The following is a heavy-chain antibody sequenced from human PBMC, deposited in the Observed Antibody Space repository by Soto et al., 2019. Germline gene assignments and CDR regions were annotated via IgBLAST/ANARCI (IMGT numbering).Heavy chain of an antibody. Sequence: SETLSLTCTVYGGTFSGYYWSWIRQPPGKGLEWIGEINHSGSTNYNPSLKSRVTISVDTSKNQFSLKLSSVTAADTAVYYCARGRVRTSNDYWGQGTLVTVSS. V-gene: IGHV4-34*01. CDR2: INHSGST. CDR1: GGTFSGYY. J-gene: IGHJ4*02. D-gene: IGHD1-1*01. CDR3: ARGRVRTSNDY.